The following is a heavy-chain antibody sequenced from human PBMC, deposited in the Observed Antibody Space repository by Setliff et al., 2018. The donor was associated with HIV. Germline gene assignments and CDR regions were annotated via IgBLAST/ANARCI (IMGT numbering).Heavy chain of an antibody. CDR3: ARGRGSSSSWPIDY. V-gene: IGHV4-39*07. J-gene: IGHJ4*02. CDR2: VYFTGST. Sequence: PSETLSLTCTVSGGSISPSSDYWGWICQPPGKGLEWIGSVYFTGSTYHSPSLESRVTISIDTSKNQFSLKLSSVTAADTAVYFCARGRGSSSSWPIDYWGQGTLVTVSS. D-gene: IGHD6-13*01. CDR1: GGSISPSSDY.